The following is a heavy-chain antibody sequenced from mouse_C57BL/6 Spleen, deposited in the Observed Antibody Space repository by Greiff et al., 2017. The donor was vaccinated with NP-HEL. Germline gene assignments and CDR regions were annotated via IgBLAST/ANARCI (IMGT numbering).Heavy chain of an antibody. CDR2: IDPENGDT. V-gene: IGHV14-4*01. D-gene: IGHD4-1*02. CDR1: GFNIKDDY. CDR3: TQLGGYFDY. Sequence: VQLQQSGAELVRPGASVKLSCTASGFNIKDDYMHWVKQRPEQGLEWIGWIDPENGDTEYASKFQGKATITADTSSNTAYLQLSSLSSEDTAVYYCTQLGGYFDYWGQGTTLTVSS. J-gene: IGHJ2*01.